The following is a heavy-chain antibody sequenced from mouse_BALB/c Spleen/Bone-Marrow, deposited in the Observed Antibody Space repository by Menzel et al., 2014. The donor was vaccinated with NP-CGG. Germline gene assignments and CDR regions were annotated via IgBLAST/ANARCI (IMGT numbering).Heavy chain of an antibody. CDR1: GYTFTSYY. D-gene: IGHD2-1*01. V-gene: IGHV1S81*02. Sequence: VQGVESGAELVKPGASVKLSCKASGYTFTSYYMFWVKQRPGQGLEWIGGINPSNGANNFNEKFKSKATLTVDKSSSTAYMQLSSLTSEDSAVYYCSRGGNFDVMDYWGQGTSVTVSS. CDR3: SRGGNFDVMDY. J-gene: IGHJ4*01. CDR2: INPSNGAN.